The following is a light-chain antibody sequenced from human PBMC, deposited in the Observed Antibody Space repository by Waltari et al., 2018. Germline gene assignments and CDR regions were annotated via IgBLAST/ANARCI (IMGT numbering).Light chain of an antibody. CDR3: QQYYSTPLT. CDR1: QSVLSSSNNKNY. J-gene: IGKJ4*01. CDR2: WAS. V-gene: IGKV4-1*01. Sequence: DIVMTQSPDSLAVSLGERATINCKSSQSVLSSSNNKNYLAWYQQKPGQPPKLLIYWASTRVSGVPDRFRGSGSGTDFTLTISSLQAEDVAVYYCQQYYSTPLTFGGGTKVEIK.